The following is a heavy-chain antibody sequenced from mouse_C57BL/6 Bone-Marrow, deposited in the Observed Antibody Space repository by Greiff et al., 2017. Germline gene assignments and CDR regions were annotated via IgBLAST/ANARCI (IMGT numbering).Heavy chain of an antibody. J-gene: IGHJ3*01. CDR3: ARSPSIDYYGSWAWFAY. Sequence: QVQLQQSGAELVKPGASVKLSCKASGYTFTSYWMHWVKQRPGQGLEWIGMIHPNSGSTNYNEKFKSKATLTVDKSSSTAYMQLSSLTSEDSAVYYCARSPSIDYYGSWAWFAYWGQGTLVTVSA. D-gene: IGHD1-1*01. V-gene: IGHV1-64*01. CDR2: IHPNSGST. CDR1: GYTFTSYW.